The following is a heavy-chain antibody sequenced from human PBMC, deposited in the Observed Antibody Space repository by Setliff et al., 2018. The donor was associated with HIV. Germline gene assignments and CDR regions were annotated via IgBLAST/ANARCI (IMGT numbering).Heavy chain of an antibody. CDR1: GFTFSNYA. CDR2: IGAAGYPT. CDR3: ARGQASNDYGVPF. Sequence: GGSLRLSCAASGFTFSNYAMGWVRQGPGKGLEWVSTIGAAGYPTHYAPSVKGRFTLTKDNAQNALYLQMNSLTDEATAVYYCARGQASNDYGVPFWGQGTMVTVS. D-gene: IGHD4-17*01. J-gene: IGHJ3*01. V-gene: IGHV3-23*01.